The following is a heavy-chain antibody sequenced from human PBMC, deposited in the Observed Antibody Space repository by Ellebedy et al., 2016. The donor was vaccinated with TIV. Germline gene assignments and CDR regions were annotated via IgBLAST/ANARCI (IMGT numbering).Heavy chain of an antibody. CDR1: EFSVSKNY. CDR3: ARDGFYDSRPNY. D-gene: IGHD5/OR15-5a*01. Sequence: PGGSLRLSCAASEFSVSKNYMSRVPQAQGKGLEWVSLIYTDGKTHYAESVTGRFIISRDKSKNTVYLQMNSLSAEDTAIYYCARDGFYDSRPNYWGQGTLVTVSS. CDR2: IYTDGKT. J-gene: IGHJ4*02. V-gene: IGHV3-66*01.